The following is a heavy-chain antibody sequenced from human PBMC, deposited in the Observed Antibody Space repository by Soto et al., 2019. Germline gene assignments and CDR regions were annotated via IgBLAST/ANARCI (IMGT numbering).Heavy chain of an antibody. CDR3: ARQQDYFDSSGYYLSEYYYGMDV. J-gene: IGHJ6*02. CDR2: IDPSDSYT. V-gene: IGHV5-10-1*01. CDR1: GYSFTSYW. D-gene: IGHD3-22*01. Sequence: LVESLKISCKDSGYSFTSYWISWVRQMPGKGLECIGRIDPSDSYTNYSPSFQGHVTISADKSISTAYLQWSSLKASDTAVYYCARQQDYFDSSGYYLSEYYYGMDVWGQGTTVTVSS.